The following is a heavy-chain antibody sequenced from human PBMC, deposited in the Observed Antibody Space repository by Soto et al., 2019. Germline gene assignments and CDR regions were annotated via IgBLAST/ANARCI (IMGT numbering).Heavy chain of an antibody. D-gene: IGHD6-6*01. CDR2: IYYSGST. CDR3: ATSSSSAFDY. J-gene: IGHJ4*02. CDR1: GGSISSGGYY. Sequence: PPETLSLTCTVSGGSISSGGYYWSWIRQHPGKGLEWSGYIYYSGSTYYNPSLKSRVTISVDTSKNQFSLKLSSVTAADTAVYYCATSSSSAFDYWGQGTLVTVSS. V-gene: IGHV4-31*03.